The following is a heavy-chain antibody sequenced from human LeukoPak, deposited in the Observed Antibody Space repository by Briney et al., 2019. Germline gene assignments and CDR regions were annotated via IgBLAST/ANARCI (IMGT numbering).Heavy chain of an antibody. D-gene: IGHD3-3*01. Sequence: GESLQISCQGSGSSFTSYWIGWVRQLPGKGLEWMGIIYPGDSDTRYSPSFQGQVTISADKSISTAYLQWSSLKASDTAMYYYARLSSPYYDFWSGYYDNTDHFDYWGQGTLVTVSS. CDR1: GSSFTSYW. CDR2: IYPGDSDT. CDR3: ARLSSPYYDFWSGYYDNTDHFDY. V-gene: IGHV5-51*01. J-gene: IGHJ4*02.